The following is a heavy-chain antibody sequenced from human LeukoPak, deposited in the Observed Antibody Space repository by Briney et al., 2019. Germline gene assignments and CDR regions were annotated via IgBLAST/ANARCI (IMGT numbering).Heavy chain of an antibody. CDR1: GFTFSNYS. Sequence: GGSLRLSCAASGFTFSNYSMNWVRQAPGKGLEWVSSITSSGSYIYYADSVKGRFTISGDNARNTLYLQMNSLRAEDTAIYYCARAEALKFRDFDYWGQGTLVTVSS. J-gene: IGHJ4*02. CDR3: ARAEALKFRDFDY. V-gene: IGHV3-21*01. CDR2: ITSSGSYI.